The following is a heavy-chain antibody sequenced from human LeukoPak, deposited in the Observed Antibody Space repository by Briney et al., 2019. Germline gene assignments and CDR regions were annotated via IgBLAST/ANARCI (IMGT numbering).Heavy chain of an antibody. CDR1: GGSISSYY. J-gene: IGHJ3*02. CDR2: IYYSGST. CDR3: ARGFTYDILTGYSHAFDI. V-gene: IGHV4-59*01. D-gene: IGHD3-9*01. Sequence: PSETLSLTCTVSGGSISSYYWSWIRQPSGKGLEWIGYIYYSGSTNYNPSLKSRVTISVDTSKNQFSLKLSSVTAADTAVYYCARGFTYDILTGYSHAFDIWGQGTMVTVSS.